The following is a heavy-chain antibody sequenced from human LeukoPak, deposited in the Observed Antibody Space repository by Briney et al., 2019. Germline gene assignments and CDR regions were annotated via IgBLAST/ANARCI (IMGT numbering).Heavy chain of an antibody. CDR1: GFTFNSYE. CDR2: ISGSGRTI. Sequence: GGSLRRSCAASGFTFNSYEMIWVRQAPGKGLEWVSSISGSGRTIYIADSVKGRFNISRDSAKNSLYLHMNTLRVEDTALYYCARGGGSITMTHWGQGTLVTVSS. V-gene: IGHV3-48*03. CDR3: ARGGGSITMTH. D-gene: IGHD3-22*01. J-gene: IGHJ4*02.